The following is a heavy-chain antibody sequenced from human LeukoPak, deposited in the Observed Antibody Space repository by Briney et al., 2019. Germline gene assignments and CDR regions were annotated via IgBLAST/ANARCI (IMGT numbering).Heavy chain of an antibody. CDR2: IYYSGST. J-gene: IGHJ3*01. CDR1: GGSISSGGYY. Sequence: SQTLSLTCTVSGGSISSGGYYWSWIRQHPVKGLEWIGYIYYSGSTYYNPSLKSRVTISVDTSKNQFSLKLSSVTAADTAVYYCARDKVGVGATTVWGRGTMVTVSS. CDR3: ARDKVGVGATTV. D-gene: IGHD1-26*01. V-gene: IGHV4-31*03.